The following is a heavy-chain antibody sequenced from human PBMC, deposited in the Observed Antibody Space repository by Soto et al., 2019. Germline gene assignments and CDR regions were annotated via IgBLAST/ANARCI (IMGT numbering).Heavy chain of an antibody. V-gene: IGHV3-9*01. Sequence: EVQLAESGGGLVQPGRSLRLSCAASGFTFDDYVMHWVRQAPGRGLEWVAGIAWSSGSLGYADSVRGRFTISRDNANNALFLQMNRLRPEDTAMYYCVKSQEVWHTMRPFDYWGQGTMVSVSS. CDR2: IAWSSGSL. J-gene: IGHJ4*02. CDR1: GFTFDDYV. CDR3: VKSQEVWHTMRPFDY. D-gene: IGHD6-13*01.